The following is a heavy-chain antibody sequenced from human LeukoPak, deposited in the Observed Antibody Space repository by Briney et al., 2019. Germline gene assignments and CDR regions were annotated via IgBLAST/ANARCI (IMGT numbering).Heavy chain of an antibody. CDR3: ARPRHGGNSGGVDFDY. J-gene: IGHJ4*02. D-gene: IGHD4-23*01. CDR1: GFTFSSYA. Sequence: GGSLRLSCAASGFTFSSYAMSWVRQAPGKGLEWVSAISGSGGSTYYADSVKGRFTISRDNSKNTLYLQMNSLRAEDTAVYYCARPRHGGNSGGVDFDYWGQGTLVTVSS. V-gene: IGHV3-23*01. CDR2: ISGSGGST.